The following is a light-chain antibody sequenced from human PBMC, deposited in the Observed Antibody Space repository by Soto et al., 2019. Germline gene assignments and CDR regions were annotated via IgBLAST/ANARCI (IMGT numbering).Light chain of an antibody. CDR2: DVS. Sequence: QSALTQPASVSGSPGQSITISCTGTSSDVGAYNYVSWYQHHPGKAPKLMLYDVSNRPSGVSNRFSGSKSGNTASLTISGLPAEDGAGYFCSSYGGSTTLRYVFGAGTKLTVL. V-gene: IGLV2-14*03. CDR3: SSYGGSTTLRYV. J-gene: IGLJ1*01. CDR1: SSDVGAYNY.